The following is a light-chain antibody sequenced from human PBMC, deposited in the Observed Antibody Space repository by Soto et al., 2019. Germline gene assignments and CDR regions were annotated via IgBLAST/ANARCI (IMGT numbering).Light chain of an antibody. V-gene: IGKV1-9*01. J-gene: IGKJ3*01. CDR1: QGIGFY. CDR2: AAS. Sequence: IQLTQSPSSMSASVGDRVTISCRASQGIGFYLAWYQQKPGNATKLLIYAASTLQSGVPSRFSGSGSETNFTLTISSLQPEDFATYYCQQVNSYPPLTFGPGTKVDIK. CDR3: QQVNSYPPLT.